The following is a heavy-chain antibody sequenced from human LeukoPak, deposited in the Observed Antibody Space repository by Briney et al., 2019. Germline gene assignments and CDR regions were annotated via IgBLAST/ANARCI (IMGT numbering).Heavy chain of an antibody. D-gene: IGHD3-10*01. CDR1: GGSFSGYY. V-gene: IGHV4-34*01. CDR2: INHSGST. Sequence: PSETLSLTCAVYGGSFSGYYWSWIRQPPGKGLEWIGEINHSGSTYYSPSLKSRVTISVDTSKNQLSLKLSSVTAADTAVYYCARSPSYYYADFWGQGTLVTVSS. J-gene: IGHJ4*02. CDR3: ARSPSYYYADF.